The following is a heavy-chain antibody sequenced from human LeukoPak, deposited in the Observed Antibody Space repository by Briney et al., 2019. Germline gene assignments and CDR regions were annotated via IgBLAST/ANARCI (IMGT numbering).Heavy chain of an antibody. CDR3: ARTPAAAVN. CDR1: GFTFSGNW. D-gene: IGHD6-13*01. CDR2: IKLDGSEK. J-gene: IGHJ4*02. V-gene: IGHV3-7*01. Sequence: GGSLRLSCAASGFTFSGNWMSWVRQAPGKGLEWVANIKLDGSEKYYVDSVKGRFTISRDNAKNSLYLQMNSLRAGDTAVYYCARTPAAAVNWGQGTLVTVSS.